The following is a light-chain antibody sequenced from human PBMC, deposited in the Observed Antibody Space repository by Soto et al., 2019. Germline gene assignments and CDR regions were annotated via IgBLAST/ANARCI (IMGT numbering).Light chain of an antibody. CDR3: QQYGSSPPYT. J-gene: IGKJ2*01. Sequence: EIVLTQSPGILSLSPGERATHSCRASQTVSGNYLAWYQQKPGQSPRLLIYGSSDRATGIPDRFNGSGSGTDFTLTINRVEPEDFAVYYCQQYGSSPPYTFGQGTTLEI. V-gene: IGKV3-20*01. CDR1: QTVSGNY. CDR2: GSS.